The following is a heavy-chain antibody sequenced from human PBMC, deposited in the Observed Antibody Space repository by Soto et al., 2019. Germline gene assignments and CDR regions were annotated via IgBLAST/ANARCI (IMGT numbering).Heavy chain of an antibody. V-gene: IGHV1-69*12. CDR3: ARVRYCSGGSCLYYFDY. Sequence: QVQLVQSGAEVKKPGSSVKVSCKASGGTFSSCAISWVRQAPGQGLEWMGGIIPIFGTANYAQKFQGRATITADESTSTAYMELSSLRSEDTAVYYCARVRYCSGGSCLYYFDYWGQGTLVTVSS. D-gene: IGHD2-15*01. CDR1: GGTFSSCA. J-gene: IGHJ4*02. CDR2: IIPIFGTA.